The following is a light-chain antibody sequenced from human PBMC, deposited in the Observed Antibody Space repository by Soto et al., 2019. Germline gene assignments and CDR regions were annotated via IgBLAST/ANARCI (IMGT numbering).Light chain of an antibody. J-gene: IGLJ3*02. V-gene: IGLV2-23*01. CDR3: CSYAGSSTWV. CDR2: EGS. Sequence: QSALTQPASVSGSPGQSITISCTGSSSDVGSYNFVSWHQQHPGKAPKLMIYEGSKRPSGVSNRFPGSKSGNTASLTISGLQAEDEADYYCCSYAGSSTWVFGGGTQLTVL. CDR1: SSDVGSYNF.